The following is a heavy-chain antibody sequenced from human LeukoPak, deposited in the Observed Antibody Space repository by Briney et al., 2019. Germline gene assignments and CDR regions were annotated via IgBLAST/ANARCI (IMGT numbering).Heavy chain of an antibody. D-gene: IGHD1-7*01. CDR3: ARTIAKYNWNYASYASFDY. J-gene: IGHJ4*02. CDR2: IYHSGNA. CDR1: GYSISSGYY. Sequence: PSETLSLTSAVSGYSISSGYYWGWIRQPPGKGLEWIGIIYHSGNAYYNPSLKSRVTISVDTSDNQFSLTLSSVTAADTAMYYCARTIAKYNWNYASYASFDYGGQGTLVTVSS. V-gene: IGHV4-38-2*01.